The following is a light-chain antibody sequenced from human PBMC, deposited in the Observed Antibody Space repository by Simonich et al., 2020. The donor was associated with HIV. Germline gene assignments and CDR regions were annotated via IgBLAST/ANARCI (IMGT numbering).Light chain of an antibody. Sequence: EIVMTQSPATLSVSPGERATLACRASQSVSSNLAWYQQKPGQAPRLLIYGAYTRATGIPSRFSGSGSGTEFTLTISSMQSEDFAVYYCQQYNNWPPITFGQGTRLEIK. CDR3: QQYNNWPPIT. V-gene: IGKV3-15*01. J-gene: IGKJ5*01. CDR1: QSVSSN. CDR2: GAY.